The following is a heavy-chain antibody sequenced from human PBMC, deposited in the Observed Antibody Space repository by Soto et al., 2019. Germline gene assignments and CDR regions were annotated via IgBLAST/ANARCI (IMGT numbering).Heavy chain of an antibody. D-gene: IGHD3-3*01. CDR2: IVPNVGTV. J-gene: IGHJ4*02. Sequence: ASVKVSCKSSGGTFSSFINYPINWVRQAPGQGLELMGGIVPNVGTVNYAQKFRGKVTITADKSTSTAYMELSSLRSEDTALYSCERRDTSGFRRYFENWRQGTQVTVSS. V-gene: IGHV1-69*06. CDR3: ERRDTSGFRRYFEN. CDR1: GGTFSSFINYP.